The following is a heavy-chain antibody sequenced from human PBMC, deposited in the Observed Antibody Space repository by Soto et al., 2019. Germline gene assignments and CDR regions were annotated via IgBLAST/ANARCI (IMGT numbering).Heavy chain of an antibody. CDR2: VYYRGRS. Sequence: XGTLSLTCTVSGGSVSNSNYYWGWIRQSPGKGLEWIGSVYYRGRSYSKSSVKSRVTISVDTSKNQFSLNLNSVTASDTAVYYCVSQRTSVLTQAYFDYWGPGALVTVSS. CDR3: VSQRTSVLTQAYFDY. J-gene: IGHJ4*02. V-gene: IGHV4-39*01. D-gene: IGHD2-8*01. CDR1: GGSVSNSNYY.